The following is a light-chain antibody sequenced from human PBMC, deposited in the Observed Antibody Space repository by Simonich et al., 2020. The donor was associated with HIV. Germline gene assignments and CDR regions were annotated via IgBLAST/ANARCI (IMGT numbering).Light chain of an antibody. Sequence: QSALTQPPSASGSPGQSVTISCTGTSSDVGGYNYVSWYQQLPDKAPKLMIYEVSTRPSGAPDRFSGSKSGNTAPLTVSGLQAEDEADYYCSSYADSNNLVFGGGTKLTVL. CDR1: SSDVGGYNY. CDR2: EVS. CDR3: SSYADSNNLV. V-gene: IGLV2-8*01. J-gene: IGLJ3*02.